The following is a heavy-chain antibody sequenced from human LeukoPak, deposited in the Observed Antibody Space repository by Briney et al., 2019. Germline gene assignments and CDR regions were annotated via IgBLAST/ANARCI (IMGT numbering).Heavy chain of an antibody. D-gene: IGHD6-13*01. CDR3: ARQGIIAAAAWTFDC. V-gene: IGHV4-39*01. J-gene: IGHJ4*02. CDR1: GGSVSDSSYY. Sequence: PSETLSLTCTASGGSVSDSSYYWGWIRQSPGKGPEWIGSMYYSGTTYYNPSLKSRVTISVDTSKNQFSLKLSSVTAADTALYYCARQGIIAAAAWTFDCWGQGTLVTVSS. CDR2: MYYSGTT.